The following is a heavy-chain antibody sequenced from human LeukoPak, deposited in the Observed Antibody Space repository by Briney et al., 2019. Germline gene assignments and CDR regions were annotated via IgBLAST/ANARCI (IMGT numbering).Heavy chain of an antibody. CDR2: ISYDGSNK. J-gene: IGHJ4*02. CDR1: GFTFSSYA. CDR3: ARESLETYYYDSSGYSPLGY. D-gene: IGHD3-22*01. V-gene: IGHV3-30-3*01. Sequence: GRSLRLSCAASGFTFSSYAMHWVRQAPGKGPEWVAVISYDGSNKYYADSVKGRFTISRDNSKNTLYLQMNSLRAEDTAVYYCARESLETYYYDSSGYSPLGYWGQGTLVTVSS.